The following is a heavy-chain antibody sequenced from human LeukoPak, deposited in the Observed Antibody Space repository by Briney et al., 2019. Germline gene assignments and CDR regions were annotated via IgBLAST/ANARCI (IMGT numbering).Heavy chain of an antibody. J-gene: IGHJ3*02. D-gene: IGHD5-18*01. Sequence: ASVKVSCKASGYTFTSYGISWVRQAPGQGLEWMGWSNPNSGGTNYAQKFQGRVTMTRDTSISTAYMELSRLRSDDTAVYYCAGTPTALDAFDIWGQGTMVTVSS. CDR1: GYTFTSYG. V-gene: IGHV1-2*02. CDR2: SNPNSGGT. CDR3: AGTPTALDAFDI.